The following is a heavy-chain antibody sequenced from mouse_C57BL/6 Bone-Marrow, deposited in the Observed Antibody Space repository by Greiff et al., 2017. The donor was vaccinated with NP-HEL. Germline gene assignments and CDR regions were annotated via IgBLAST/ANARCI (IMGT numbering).Heavy chain of an antibody. Sequence: EVKLMESGGGLVQPKGSLKLSCAASGFSFNTYAMNWVRQAPGKGLEWVARIRSKSNNYATYYADSVKDRFTISRDDSESMLYLQMNNLKTEDTAMYYCSGGSSPAFDVWGTGTTVTVSS. V-gene: IGHV10-1*01. CDR1: GFSFNTYA. J-gene: IGHJ1*03. CDR2: IRSKSNNYAT. CDR3: SGGSSPAFDV. D-gene: IGHD1-1*01.